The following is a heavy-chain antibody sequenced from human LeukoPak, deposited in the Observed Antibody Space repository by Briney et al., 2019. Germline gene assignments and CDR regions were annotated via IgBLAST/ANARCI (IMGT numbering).Heavy chain of an antibody. CDR2: IKKDGSEK. Sequence: PGGSLRLSCAASGFTFSSYWMSWVRQAPGKGLEWVANIKKDGSEKYYVGSVKGRFTISRDNAKNSLYLQMNSLRAEDTAVYYCAREDTAMVTDYYYYMDVWGKGTTVTVSS. CDR1: GFTFSSYW. J-gene: IGHJ6*03. V-gene: IGHV3-7*01. CDR3: AREDTAMVTDYYYYMDV. D-gene: IGHD5-18*01.